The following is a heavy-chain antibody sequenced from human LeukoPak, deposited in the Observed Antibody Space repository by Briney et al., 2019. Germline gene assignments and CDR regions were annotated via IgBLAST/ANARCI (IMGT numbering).Heavy chain of an antibody. CDR2: INPNSGDT. Sequence: ASVKVSCKASGYTFTGYYMHWVRQAPGQGLEWMGWINPNSGDTNYAQKFQGRVTMTRDTSISTAYMELRRLRYDDTAVHYCARGLRAGALDIWGQGTMVTVSS. J-gene: IGHJ3*02. D-gene: IGHD2-2*01. CDR1: GYTFTGYY. CDR3: ARGLRAGALDI. V-gene: IGHV1-2*02.